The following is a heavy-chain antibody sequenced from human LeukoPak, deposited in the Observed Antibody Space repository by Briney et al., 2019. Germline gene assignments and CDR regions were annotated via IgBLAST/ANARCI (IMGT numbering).Heavy chain of an antibody. CDR2: IGHEGTNK. J-gene: IGHJ4*02. CDR3: AKDGHWTFDY. D-gene: IGHD1-1*01. V-gene: IGHV3-30*02. CDR1: GFTFSSSG. Sequence: GGSLRLSWAASGFTFSSSGMHWVRQAPGKGLAWVAFIGHEGTNKYYADSVKGRFTISRDESKNTLYLQMNSLRAEDTAVYYCAKDGHWTFDYWGQGTLVTVSS.